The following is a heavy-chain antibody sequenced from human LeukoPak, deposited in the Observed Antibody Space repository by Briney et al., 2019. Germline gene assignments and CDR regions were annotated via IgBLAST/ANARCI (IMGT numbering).Heavy chain of an antibody. CDR1: GFTFSSYA. J-gene: IGHJ3*02. CDR2: ISGSGGST. Sequence: GGSLRLSCAASGFTFSSYAMSWVRQAPGKGLEWVSDISGSGGSTYYADSVKGRFTISRDNSKNTLYLQMNSLRAEDTAVYYCAKSGITMIVVALTFDIWGQGTMVTVSS. CDR3: AKSGITMIVVALTFDI. V-gene: IGHV3-23*01. D-gene: IGHD3-22*01.